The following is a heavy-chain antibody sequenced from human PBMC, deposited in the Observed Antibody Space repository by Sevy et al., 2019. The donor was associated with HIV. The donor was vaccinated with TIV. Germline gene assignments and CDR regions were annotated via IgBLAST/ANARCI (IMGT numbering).Heavy chain of an antibody. J-gene: IGHJ4*02. D-gene: IGHD3-22*01. CDR2: ISGSGGSGDKT. Sequence: GESLKISCAASGFTVNSNYMTWVRQAPGKGLEWVSGISGSGGSGDKTNYADSVKGRFTISRDDSKNSLYLQLNSLRAEDTAIYYCARKYDSSGYFDYWGQGTLVTVSS. CDR3: ARKYDSSGYFDY. V-gene: IGHV3-53*01. CDR1: GFTVNSNY.